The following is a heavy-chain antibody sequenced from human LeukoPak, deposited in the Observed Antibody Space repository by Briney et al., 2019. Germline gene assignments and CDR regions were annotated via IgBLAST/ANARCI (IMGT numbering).Heavy chain of an antibody. CDR1: GYTFTKYY. CDR2: INPSSGGT. Sequence: ASVKVSCKASGYTFTKYYMFWVRQAPGQGLEWMGRINPSSGGTDYAQKFQGRVTMTRDTSISTAYMELSRLRSDDTAMYYCARGYCSGGSCYSVENWFDPWGQGTLVTVSP. J-gene: IGHJ5*02. CDR3: ARGYCSGGSCYSVENWFDP. V-gene: IGHV1-2*06. D-gene: IGHD2-15*01.